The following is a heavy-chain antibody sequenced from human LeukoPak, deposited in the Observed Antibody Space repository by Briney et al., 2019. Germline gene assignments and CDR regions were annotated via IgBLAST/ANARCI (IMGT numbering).Heavy chain of an antibody. CDR1: GYTFTGYY. CDR3: ARATNLKPSDAFDV. CDR2: INPNSGGT. V-gene: IGHV1-2*04. J-gene: IGHJ3*01. Sequence: ASVKVSCKASGYTFTGYYMHWVRQAPGQGLEWMGWINPNSGGTNYAQKFQGWVTMTRDTSISTAYMELSRLRSDDTAVYFCARATNLKPSDAFDVWGQGTMVIVSS.